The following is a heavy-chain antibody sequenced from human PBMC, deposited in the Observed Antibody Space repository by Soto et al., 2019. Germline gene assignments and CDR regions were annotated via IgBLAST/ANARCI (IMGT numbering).Heavy chain of an antibody. V-gene: IGHV3-64*02. CDR2: ISSNGGST. CDR1: GFTFSTYA. D-gene: IGHD3-22*01. Sequence: EVQLVESGEGLVQPGGSLRLSCAASGFTFSTYAMHWVRQAPGKGLEYVSGISSNGGSTYYADSVKGRFTISRDNSKNTLYLQMGSLRAEDMAVYYCARGGYDSSGYPFDYWGQGTLVTVSS. J-gene: IGHJ4*02. CDR3: ARGGYDSSGYPFDY.